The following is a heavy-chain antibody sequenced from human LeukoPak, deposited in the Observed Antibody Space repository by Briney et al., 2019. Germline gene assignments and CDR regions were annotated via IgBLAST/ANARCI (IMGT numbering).Heavy chain of an antibody. CDR2: IYYSGST. J-gene: IGHJ6*03. D-gene: IGHD4-17*01. CDR1: GGSISSGGYY. Sequence: PSQTLSLTCTVSGGSISSGGYYWSWIRQHPGKGLEWIGYIYYSGSTYYNPSLKSRVTISVDTSKNQFSLKLSSVTAADTAVYYCARSRYQDYGDYALAHYYYMDVWSKGTTVTVSS. CDR3: ARSRYQDYGDYALAHYYYMDV. V-gene: IGHV4-31*03.